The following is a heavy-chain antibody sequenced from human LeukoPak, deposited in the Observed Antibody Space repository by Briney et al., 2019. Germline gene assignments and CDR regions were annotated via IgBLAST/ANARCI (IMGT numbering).Heavy chain of an antibody. CDR1: GYTLTELS. V-gene: IGHV1-24*01. CDR3: ATTPPYSSSYRNYYYYGMDV. J-gene: IGHJ6*02. Sequence: ASVKVSCKVSGYTLTELSMHWVRQAPGKGLEWMGGFDPEDGETIYAQKFQGRVTMTEDTSTDTAYMELSRLRSEDTAVYYCATTPPYSSSYRNYYYYGMDVWGQGTTVTVSS. D-gene: IGHD6-13*01. CDR2: FDPEDGET.